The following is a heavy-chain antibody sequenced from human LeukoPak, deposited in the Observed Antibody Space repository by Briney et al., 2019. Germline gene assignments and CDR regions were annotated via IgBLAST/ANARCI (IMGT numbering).Heavy chain of an antibody. D-gene: IGHD6-13*01. J-gene: IGHJ4*02. Sequence: SETLSLTCTVSGGSISSSTYYWGWVRQPPGKGLEWIGSIYYSGSTYYNPSLKSRVTISVDTSKNQFSLKLSSVTAAGTAVYYCARVLVTAAGFDYWGQGTLVTVSS. CDR2: IYYSGST. V-gene: IGHV4-39*07. CDR3: ARVLVTAAGFDY. CDR1: GGSISSSTYY.